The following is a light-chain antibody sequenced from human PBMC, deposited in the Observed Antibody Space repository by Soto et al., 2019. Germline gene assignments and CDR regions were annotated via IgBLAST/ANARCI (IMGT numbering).Light chain of an antibody. CDR3: QVWDSSSDHPYYV. CDR1: NIGSKS. Sequence: SYELTQPPSVSVAPGKTARITCGGNNIGSKSVHWYQQKPGQAPVLVIYYDSDRPSGIPERFSGSNSGNTATLTISRVEAGDEADYYWQVWDSSSDHPYYVFGTGTKLTVL. CDR2: YDS. J-gene: IGLJ1*01. V-gene: IGLV3-21*04.